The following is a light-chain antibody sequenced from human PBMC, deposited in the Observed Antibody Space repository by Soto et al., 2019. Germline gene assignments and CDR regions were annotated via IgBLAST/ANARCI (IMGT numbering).Light chain of an antibody. CDR3: QQYKRAST. V-gene: IGKV1-5*01. J-gene: IGKJ1*01. CDR2: EAS. CDR1: QNIDRW. Sequence: DIQMTQSPSTLSTSVGDRATITCRASQNIDRWLAWYQQKPGQAPKLLIYEASSLEGGVPSRFSGSGSGTEFTITVIGLQAEDVATYWWQQYKRASTFGQGTKLDFK.